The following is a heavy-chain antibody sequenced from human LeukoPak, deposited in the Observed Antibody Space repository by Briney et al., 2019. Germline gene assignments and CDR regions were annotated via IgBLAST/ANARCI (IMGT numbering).Heavy chain of an antibody. CDR3: ATNNQYSGSYYRFDY. J-gene: IGHJ4*02. D-gene: IGHD1-26*01. V-gene: IGHV7-4-1*02. CDR1: GYTFTSYA. Sequence: ASVKVSCKASGYTFTSYAMNWVRQAPGQGLEWMGWINTNTGNPTYAQGFTGRFVFSLDTSVSTAYLQISSLKAEDTAVYYCATNNQYSGSYYRFDYWGQGTLVTVSS. CDR2: INTNTGNP.